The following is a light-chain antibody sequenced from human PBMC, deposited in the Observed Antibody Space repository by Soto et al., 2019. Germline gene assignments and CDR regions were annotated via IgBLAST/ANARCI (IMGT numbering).Light chain of an antibody. J-gene: IGKJ1*01. V-gene: IGKV3-20*01. CDR1: QSVSSSY. CDR3: QQYDSWPRT. Sequence: DIVLTQSPCTLSFSPVETATLCWTASQSVSSSYLAWYQQRPGQAHRLLIYGESTRATGIPDRLSGSGSGKEFTLTISSLQSEEVALYYCQQYDSWPRTFGQGTKVDIK. CDR2: GES.